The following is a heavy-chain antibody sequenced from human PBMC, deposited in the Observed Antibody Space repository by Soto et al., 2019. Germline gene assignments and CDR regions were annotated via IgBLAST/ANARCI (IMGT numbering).Heavy chain of an antibody. CDR3: ARAIVAAAGRGGFSGYYYYGMHX. V-gene: IGHV4-59*01. Sequence: PSETLSLTCTVSGGSISSYYWSWIRQPPGKGLEWIVYIYYSGSTNYNPSLKSRVTISVDTSKNQFSLKLSSVTAADTAVYYCARAIVAAAGRGGFSGYYYYGMHXWGQGTTVTVS. CDR1: GGSISSYY. CDR2: IYYSGST. J-gene: IGHJ6*02. D-gene: IGHD6-13*01.